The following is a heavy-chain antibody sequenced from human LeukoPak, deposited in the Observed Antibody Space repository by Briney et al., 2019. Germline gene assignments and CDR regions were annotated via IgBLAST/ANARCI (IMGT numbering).Heavy chain of an antibody. CDR3: ATHTDWFDP. J-gene: IGHJ5*02. D-gene: IGHD5-18*01. Sequence: SETLSLTCTVFGGSISSHYWSWIRQPPGKGLEWIGYIYYSGSTNYNPSLKSRVTISVDTSKNQFSLKLSSVTAADTAVYYCATHTDWFDPWGQGTLVTVSS. CDR1: GGSISSHY. CDR2: IYYSGST. V-gene: IGHV4-59*11.